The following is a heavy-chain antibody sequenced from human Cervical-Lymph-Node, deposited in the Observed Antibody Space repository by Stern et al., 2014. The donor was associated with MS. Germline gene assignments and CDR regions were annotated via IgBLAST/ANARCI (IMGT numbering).Heavy chain of an antibody. J-gene: IGHJ4*02. CDR3: ARGSDWYPFDY. D-gene: IGHD6-19*01. V-gene: IGHV3-30*03. Sequence: VQLVESGGGVVQPGRSLRLSCAASGFGFATYGMHWVRQAPGKGLEWVAVISVDGSNKNYAVSVKGRFTISRDNSKNTLYLQMSSLRAEDTAVYYCARGSDWYPFDYWGQGTLVTVSS. CDR1: GFGFATYG. CDR2: ISVDGSNK.